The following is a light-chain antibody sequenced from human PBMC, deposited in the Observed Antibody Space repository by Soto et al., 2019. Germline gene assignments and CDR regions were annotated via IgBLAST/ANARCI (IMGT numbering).Light chain of an antibody. CDR3: QQYGSSGT. CDR1: QSVSSNF. CDR2: GAS. V-gene: IGKV3-20*01. J-gene: IGKJ1*01. Sequence: IVLTQSPGTLSLSPGEIATLSFRASQSVSSNFLAWYQQKPGQAPRLLIYGASNRATGIPDRFSGSGSGTDFTLTISRLEPEDFAVYYCQQYGSSGTFGQGTKVDIK.